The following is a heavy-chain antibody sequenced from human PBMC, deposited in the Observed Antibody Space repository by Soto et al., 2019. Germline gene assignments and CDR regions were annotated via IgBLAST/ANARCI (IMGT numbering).Heavy chain of an antibody. J-gene: IGHJ5*02. V-gene: IGHV1-18*01. CDR3: ARVLDSGWFSWFDP. Sequence: QVQLVQSGAEVKKPGASVKVSCKASGYTFTSYGISWVRQAPGQGLEWMGWISAYNGNTNYAQKLQGRVTXXTXTXXSTAYMELRSLRSDDTAVYYCARVLDSGWFSWFDPWGQGTLVTVSS. D-gene: IGHD6-19*01. CDR1: GYTFTSYG. CDR2: ISAYNGNT.